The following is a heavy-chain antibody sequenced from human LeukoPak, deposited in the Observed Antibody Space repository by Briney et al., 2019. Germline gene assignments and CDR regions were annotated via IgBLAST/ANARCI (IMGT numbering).Heavy chain of an antibody. Sequence: PGGSLRLSCAASGFTFSSYAVTWVRQAPGKGLEWVSVITASGGSTYYADSVKGRFTISRDNSKNTLYLQMNSLRAEDTAVYYCAKDRGSAWYEGDYYYGMDVWGQGTTVTVSS. D-gene: IGHD6-19*01. V-gene: IGHV3-23*01. J-gene: IGHJ6*02. CDR1: GFTFSSYA. CDR2: ITASGGST. CDR3: AKDRGSAWYEGDYYYGMDV.